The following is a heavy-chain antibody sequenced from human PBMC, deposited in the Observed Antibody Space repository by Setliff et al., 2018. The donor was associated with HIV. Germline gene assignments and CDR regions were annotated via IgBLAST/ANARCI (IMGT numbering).Heavy chain of an antibody. CDR1: GFTFSGYW. CDR2: IKGDGSIT. V-gene: IGHV3-74*03. CDR3: ARDYSYVGFDL. Sequence: QPGGSLRLSCAASGFTFSGYWMHWVRQSPGRGLLGVAHIKGDGSITKYADSVKGRFTISRDNAKNTLYLQMNSLRAEDTAVYYCARDYSYVGFDLWGRGTLVTVS. D-gene: IGHD4-4*01. J-gene: IGHJ2*01.